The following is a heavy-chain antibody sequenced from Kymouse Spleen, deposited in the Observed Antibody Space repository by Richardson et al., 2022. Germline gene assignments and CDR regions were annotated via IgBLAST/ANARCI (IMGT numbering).Heavy chain of an antibody. CDR1: GGSISSSSYY. Sequence: QLQLQESGPGLVKPSETLSLTCTVSGGSISSSSYYWGWIRQPPGKGLEWIGSIYYSGSTYYNPSLKSRVTISVDTSKNQFSLKLSSVTAADTAVYYCARREYYYGSGSYYNVRYYGMDVWGQGTTVTVSS. CDR3: ARREYYYGSGSYYNVRYYGMDV. D-gene: IGHD3-10*01. J-gene: IGHJ6*02. V-gene: IGHV4-39*01. CDR2: IYYSGST.